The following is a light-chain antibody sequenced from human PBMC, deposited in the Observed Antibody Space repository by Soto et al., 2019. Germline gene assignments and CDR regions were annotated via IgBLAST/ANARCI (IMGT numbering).Light chain of an antibody. Sequence: QSVLTQPASVSGSPGQSITISSTGSSSDVGGYNYVSWYQQHPGKAPKLMIYEVSNRPSGISNRFSGSKSGNTASLALSGLQAEDEADYYCSSYTSSSTLVFGGGTKSPS. V-gene: IGLV2-14*01. CDR2: EVS. CDR3: SSYTSSSTLV. J-gene: IGLJ2*01. CDR1: SSDVGGYNY.